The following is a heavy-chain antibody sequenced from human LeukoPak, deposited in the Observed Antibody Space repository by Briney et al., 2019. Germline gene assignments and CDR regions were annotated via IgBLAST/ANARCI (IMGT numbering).Heavy chain of an antibody. J-gene: IGHJ4*02. CDR3: ARDRVYDSSGSPRPFDY. D-gene: IGHD3-22*01. CDR1: GYTFTSDG. CDR2: ISAYNGNT. V-gene: IGHV1-18*01. Sequence: ASVKVSCKASGYTFTSDGISWVRQAPGQGLEWMGWISAYNGNTNYAQKLQGRVTMTTDTSTSTAYMELRSLRSDDTAVYYCARDRVYDSSGSPRPFDYWGQGTPVTVSS.